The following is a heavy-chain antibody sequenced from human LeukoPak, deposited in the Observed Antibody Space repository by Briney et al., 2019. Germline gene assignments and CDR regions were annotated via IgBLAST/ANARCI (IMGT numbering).Heavy chain of an antibody. D-gene: IGHD4-17*01. V-gene: IGHV1-69*13. Sequence: ASVKVSCKASGGTFSSYAISWVRQAPGQGLEWMGGIIPIFGTANYAQKFQGRVTITADESTSTAYMELSSLRSEDTAVYYCARDHDYGDMRDAFDIWGQGTMVTVSS. CDR3: ARDHDYGDMRDAFDI. CDR2: IIPIFGTA. J-gene: IGHJ3*02. CDR1: GGTFSSYA.